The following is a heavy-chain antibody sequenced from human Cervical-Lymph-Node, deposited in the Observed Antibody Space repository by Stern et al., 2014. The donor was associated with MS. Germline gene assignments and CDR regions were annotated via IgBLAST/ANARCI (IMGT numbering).Heavy chain of an antibody. J-gene: IGHJ4*01. CDR3: VKTASTAGLYYFDS. V-gene: IGHV3-21*01. CDR2: ISSRSTYI. CDR1: GFVFSSDS. Sequence: EVQLLQSGGGLVKTGGSLTLSCAASGFVFSSDSMNWVRQAPGKGLEWVSSISSRSTYIHYADSVKGRITISRDNAKNSVYLQMNRLRVEDTTVYYCVKTASTAGLYYFDSWGQGTLLTVSS. D-gene: IGHD6-13*01.